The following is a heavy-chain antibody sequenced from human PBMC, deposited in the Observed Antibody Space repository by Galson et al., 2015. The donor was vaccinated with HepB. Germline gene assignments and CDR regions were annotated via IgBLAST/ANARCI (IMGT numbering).Heavy chain of an antibody. J-gene: IGHJ6*03. Sequence: LRLSCAASGFTFSSYGMHWVRQAPGKGLEWVAVIWYDGSNKYYADSVKGRFTISRDNSKNTLYLHMNSLRAEDTAVYYRARVGYSSSWYDPYYYYMDVWGKGTTVTVSS. CDR2: IWYDGSNK. CDR1: GFTFSSYG. CDR3: ARVGYSSSWYDPYYYYMDV. D-gene: IGHD6-13*01. V-gene: IGHV3-33*01.